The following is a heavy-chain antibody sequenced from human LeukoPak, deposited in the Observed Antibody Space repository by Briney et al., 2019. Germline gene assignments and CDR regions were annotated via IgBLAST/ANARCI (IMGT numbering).Heavy chain of an antibody. Sequence: SETLSLTCTVSGGSISSYYWSWIRQPPGKGLEWIGYIYYSGSTNYNPSLKSRVTISVDTSKNQFPLKLSSVTAADTAVYYCARLPHNDFWSGYRFDPWGQGTLVTVSS. D-gene: IGHD3-3*01. J-gene: IGHJ5*02. CDR1: GGSISSYY. CDR2: IYYSGST. CDR3: ARLPHNDFWSGYRFDP. V-gene: IGHV4-59*08.